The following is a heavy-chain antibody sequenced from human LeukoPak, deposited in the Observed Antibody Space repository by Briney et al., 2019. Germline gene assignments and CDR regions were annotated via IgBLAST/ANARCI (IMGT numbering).Heavy chain of an antibody. D-gene: IGHD4-11*01. CDR1: GYSFTSYY. J-gene: IGHJ3*02. V-gene: IGHV1-46*01. Sequence: ASVKVSCKTSGYSFTSYYIHWVRQAPGQGLAWIGIINPSGGRTSYAQKFQGSVTMTRDVSTSTVYMELNSLRAEDTAVYYCARESKGYAFDIWGQGTMVTVSS. CDR3: ARESKGYAFDI. CDR2: INPSGGRT.